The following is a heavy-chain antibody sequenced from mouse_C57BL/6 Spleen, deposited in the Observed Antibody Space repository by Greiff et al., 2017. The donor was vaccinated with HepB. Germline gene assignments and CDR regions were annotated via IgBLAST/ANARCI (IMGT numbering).Heavy chain of an antibody. D-gene: IGHD1-1*01. J-gene: IGHJ2*01. CDR1: GFTFSSYA. CDR3: ARALYGSGNY. CDR2: ISDGGSYT. Sequence: EVKVVESGGGLVKPGGSLKLSCAASGFTFSSYAMSWVRQTPEKRLEWVATISDGGSYTYYPDNVKGRFTISRDNAKNNLYLQMSHLKSEDTAMYYCARALYGSGNYWGQGTTLTVSS. V-gene: IGHV5-4*03.